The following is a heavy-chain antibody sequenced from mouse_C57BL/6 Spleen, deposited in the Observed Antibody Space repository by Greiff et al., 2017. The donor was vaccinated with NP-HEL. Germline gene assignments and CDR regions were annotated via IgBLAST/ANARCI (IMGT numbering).Heavy chain of an antibody. J-gene: IGHJ2*01. CDR3: ARGLRDYLYYFDY. CDR2: INPGSGGT. D-gene: IGHD1-1*01. CDR1: GYAFTNYL. Sequence: QVQLQQSGAELVRPGTSVKVSCKASGYAFTNYLIEWVKQRPGQGLEWIGVINPGSGGTNYNEKFKGKATLTADKSSSTAYMQLSSLTSEDSAVYFCARGLRDYLYYFDYWGQGTTLTVSS. V-gene: IGHV1-54*01.